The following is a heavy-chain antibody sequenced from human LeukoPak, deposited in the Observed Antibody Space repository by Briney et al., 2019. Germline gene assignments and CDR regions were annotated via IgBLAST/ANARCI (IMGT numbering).Heavy chain of an antibody. CDR2: ISYDGRSNK. CDR3: AKDSDPISSSFDY. D-gene: IGHD6-6*01. Sequence: GGSLRLSCAASGFTFSSYGMHWVRQAPGKGLEWVAVISYDGRSNKYYADSVKGRFTISRDNSKNTLYLQMNSLRAEDTAVYYCAKDSDPISSSFDYWGQGTLVTVSS. J-gene: IGHJ4*02. CDR1: GFTFSSYG. V-gene: IGHV3-30*18.